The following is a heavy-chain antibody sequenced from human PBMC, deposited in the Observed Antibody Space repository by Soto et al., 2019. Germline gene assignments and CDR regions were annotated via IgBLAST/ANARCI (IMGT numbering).Heavy chain of an antibody. CDR1: GGSISSSSYY. CDR2: IYYSGST. CDR3: ARATYYDSSGYQFPQRIDP. D-gene: IGHD3-22*01. J-gene: IGHJ5*02. V-gene: IGHV4-39*01. Sequence: SETLSLTCTVSGGSISSSSYYWGWIRQPPGKGLEWIGSIYYSGSTYYNPSLKSRVTISVDTSRSQFSLKVTSVTAADTAVCYCARATYYDSSGYQFPQRIDPWGQGTLVTVSS.